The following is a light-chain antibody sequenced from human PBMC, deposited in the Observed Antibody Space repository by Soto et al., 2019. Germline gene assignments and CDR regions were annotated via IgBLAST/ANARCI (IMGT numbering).Light chain of an antibody. CDR1: QSVGSN. Sequence: EIVMTQSPATLSVFPGERATLSCRASQSVGSNLAWYQQKPGQAPRLLIYGASTRATGIPARFSGRGSGTEFTLTISGLQSEDFALYYCQQYNIWPPWTFGQGTKVEIK. J-gene: IGKJ1*01. CDR2: GAS. V-gene: IGKV3-15*01. CDR3: QQYNIWPPWT.